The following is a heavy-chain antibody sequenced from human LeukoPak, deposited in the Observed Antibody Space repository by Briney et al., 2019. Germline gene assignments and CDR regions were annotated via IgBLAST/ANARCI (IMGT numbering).Heavy chain of an antibody. J-gene: IGHJ5*02. CDR3: ARQWRFDP. V-gene: IGHV4-39*01. CDR2: IYYSGST. Sequence: SETLSLTCTVSGGSISSSSYYWGWIRQPPGKGLEWIGSIYYSGSTYYNPSLKSRVTISVDTSKNQFSLKLSPVTAADTAVYYCARQWRFDPWGQGTLSPSPQ. CDR1: GGSISSSSYY.